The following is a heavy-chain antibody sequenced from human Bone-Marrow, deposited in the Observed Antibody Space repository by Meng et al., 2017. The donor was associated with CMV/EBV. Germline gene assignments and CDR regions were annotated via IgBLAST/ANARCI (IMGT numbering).Heavy chain of an antibody. CDR1: SSSSSNW. D-gene: IGHD3-9*01. V-gene: IGHV4-4*02. CDR3: ARRYYDILTGSRLYFDY. Sequence: SSSSSNWWSWVRQPPGKGLEWIGEIYHSGSTKYNPYLKSRVTIAVDKSKNQFSLKLSSVTAADTAVYYCARRYYDILTGSRLYFDYWGQGTLVTVSS. J-gene: IGHJ4*02. CDR2: IYHSGST.